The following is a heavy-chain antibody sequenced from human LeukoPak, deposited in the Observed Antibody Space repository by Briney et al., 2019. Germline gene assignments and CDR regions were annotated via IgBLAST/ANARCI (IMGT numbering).Heavy chain of an antibody. Sequence: SETLSLTCTVSGGSISSSSYYWGWIRQPPGKGLEWIGSIYYSGSTYYNPSLKSRVTISVDTSKNQFSLKLSSVTAADTAVYYCARDLATVTPDYWGQGTLVTVSS. CDR1: GGSISSSSYY. V-gene: IGHV4-39*07. CDR3: ARDLATVTPDY. CDR2: IYYSGST. D-gene: IGHD4-17*01. J-gene: IGHJ4*02.